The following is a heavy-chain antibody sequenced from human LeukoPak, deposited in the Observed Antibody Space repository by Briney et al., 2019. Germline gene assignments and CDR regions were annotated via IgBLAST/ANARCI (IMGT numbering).Heavy chain of an antibody. CDR2: ISYDGSNK. Sequence: GGSLRLSCAASGFSFSTFGMHWVRQAPGKGLEWVAVISYDGSNKLYADSVKGRFTISRDNSKNTLYLQINSLRAGDTAVYYCAREGYRDYYYGMDVWGQWTTVTVSS. D-gene: IGHD1-1*01. CDR3: AREGYRDYYYGMDV. J-gene: IGHJ6*02. V-gene: IGHV3-33*01. CDR1: GFSFSTFG.